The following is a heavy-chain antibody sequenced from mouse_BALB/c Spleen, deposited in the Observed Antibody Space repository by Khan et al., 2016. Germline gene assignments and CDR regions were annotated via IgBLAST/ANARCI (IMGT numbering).Heavy chain of an antibody. CDR2: IWGDGRT. Sequence: VQLLETGPGLVAPSQSLSITCTVSGCSLTGYGVNWVRQPPGKGLEWLGKIWGDGRTDYNSALKSRVSISKDNSKSQVFIKMNSLQTDDTANYYCSSDYDVFAYWGQGTLVIVSA. CDR3: SSDYDVFAY. J-gene: IGHJ3*01. CDR1: GCSLTGYG. D-gene: IGHD2-12*01. V-gene: IGHV2-6-7*01.